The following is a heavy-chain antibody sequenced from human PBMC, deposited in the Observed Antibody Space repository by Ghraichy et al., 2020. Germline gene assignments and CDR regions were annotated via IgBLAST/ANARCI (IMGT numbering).Heavy chain of an antibody. CDR2: TSPYNGNT. D-gene: IGHD3-16*01. Sequence: ASVKVSCKASGYTFNNYGISWVRQAPGQGLEWMGWTSPYNGNTKYAQKLQGRVTMTTDTSTRTAYLEVRSLGSDDTAVYYCARELGDEPGYYYMDVWGKGTTVTVSS. CDR3: ARELGDEPGYYYMDV. V-gene: IGHV1-18*01. CDR1: GYTFNNYG. J-gene: IGHJ6*03.